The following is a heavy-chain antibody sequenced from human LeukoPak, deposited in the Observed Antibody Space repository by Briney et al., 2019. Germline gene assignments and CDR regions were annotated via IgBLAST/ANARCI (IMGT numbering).Heavy chain of an antibody. D-gene: IGHD6-6*01. J-gene: IGHJ5*02. CDR2: ISYDGSNK. CDR1: GFTFSSYG. CDR3: ARVVPNYSSSSGWFDP. Sequence: GRSLRLSCAASGFTFSSYGMHWVRQAPGKGLEWVAVISYDGSNKYYADSVKGRFTISRDNSKNTLYLQMNSLRAEDTAVYYCARVVPNYSSSSGWFDPWGQGTLVTVSS. V-gene: IGHV3-30*03.